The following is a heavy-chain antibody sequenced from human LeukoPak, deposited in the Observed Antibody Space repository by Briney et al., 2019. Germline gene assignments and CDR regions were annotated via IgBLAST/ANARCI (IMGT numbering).Heavy chain of an antibody. CDR1: GGSISSSSYY. CDR3: ARHVGGVAAAVDC. J-gene: IGHJ4*02. V-gene: IGHV4-39*01. D-gene: IGHD3-10*01. Sequence: SETLSLTCTVSGGSISSSSYYWGWIRQPPGKGLEWLGRIFYSGNTYYNPSLKSRVTVSVDTSKHQCSLKLSSLTAGATAVYYCARHVGGVAAAVDCWGQGNLVTVSS. CDR2: IFYSGNT.